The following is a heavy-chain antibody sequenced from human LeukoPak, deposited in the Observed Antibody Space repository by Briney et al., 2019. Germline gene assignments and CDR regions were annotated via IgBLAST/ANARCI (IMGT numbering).Heavy chain of an antibody. J-gene: IGHJ5*02. V-gene: IGHV3-30*02. D-gene: IGHD3-10*01. Sequence: GGSLRLSCAASGFTFSSYSMNWVRQAPGKGLEWVAFIRYDGSNKYYADSVKGRFTISRDNSKNTLYLQMNSLRAEDTAVYYCAKDRGPRNWFDPWGQGTLVTVSS. CDR2: IRYDGSNK. CDR1: GFTFSSYS. CDR3: AKDRGPRNWFDP.